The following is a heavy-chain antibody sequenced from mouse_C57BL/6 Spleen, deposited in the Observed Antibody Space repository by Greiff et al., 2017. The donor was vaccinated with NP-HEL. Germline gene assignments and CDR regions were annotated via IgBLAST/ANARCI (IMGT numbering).Heavy chain of an antibody. CDR2: INPNNGGT. CDR3: ARDPYYFDY. CDR1: GYTFTDYY. J-gene: IGHJ2*01. Sequence: EVQLQQSGPELVKPGASVKISCKASGYTFTDYYMNWVKQSHGKSLEWIGDINPNNGGTSYNQKFKGKATLTVDKSSSTAYMGLSSLTSEDSAVYYCARDPYYFDYWGQGTTLTVSA. V-gene: IGHV1-26*01.